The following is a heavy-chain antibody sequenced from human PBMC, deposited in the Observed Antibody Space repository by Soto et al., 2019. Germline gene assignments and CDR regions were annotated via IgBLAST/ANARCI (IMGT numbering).Heavy chain of an antibody. CDR1: GGSISSGDYY. V-gene: IGHV4-30-4*01. D-gene: IGHD4-17*01. CDR3: ASAPYGGNYS. J-gene: IGHJ4*02. Sequence: NPSETLSLTCTVSGGSISSGDYYWSWIRQPPGKGLEWIGYIYYSGSTYYNPSLKSRVTISVDTSENQFSLTLTSVTAADTAVYYCASAPYGGNYSWGQGTRVTVSS. CDR2: IYYSGST.